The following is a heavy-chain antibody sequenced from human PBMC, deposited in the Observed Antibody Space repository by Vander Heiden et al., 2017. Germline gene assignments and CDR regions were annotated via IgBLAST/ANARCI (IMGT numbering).Heavy chain of an antibody. CDR3: ASPYNSSGYYKILTFDS. V-gene: IGHV1-69*01. D-gene: IGHD3-22*01. CDR2: IIPIFGTA. Sequence: QVQLVQSGAEVKKPGSSVKVSCKASGGTLSSYAINWGRQAPGQGLEWMGGIIPIFGTANYAQKFQGRVTITADESTSTAYMELSSLRSEDTAMYYCASPYNSSGYYKILTFDSWGRGTLVTVSS. J-gene: IGHJ4*02. CDR1: GGTLSSYA.